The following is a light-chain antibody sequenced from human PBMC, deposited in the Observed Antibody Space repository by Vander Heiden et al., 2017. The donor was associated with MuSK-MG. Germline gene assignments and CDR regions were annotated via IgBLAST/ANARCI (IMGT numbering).Light chain of an antibody. CDR1: QSVSSSY. CDR3: QQDSGSGRT. Sequence: EIVLTQSPGTLSLSPGERATLSCRASQSVSSSYLAWYQQKPGQAPRLLIYGASSRATGIPDRFSGSGSGTDFTLTISRLEPEDFAVYYCQQDSGSGRTFGPGTKVEIK. CDR2: GAS. V-gene: IGKV3-20*01. J-gene: IGKJ1*01.